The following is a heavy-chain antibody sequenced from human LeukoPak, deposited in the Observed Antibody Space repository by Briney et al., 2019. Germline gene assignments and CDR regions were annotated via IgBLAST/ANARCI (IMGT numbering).Heavy chain of an antibody. CDR3: AREHHTTGTTWFDP. V-gene: IGHV4-39*07. CDR1: GGSITSSSYS. CDR2: IYSSGDA. Sequence: PSETLSLTCTVSGGSITSSSYSWGWIRQPPGKGLGWIGSIYSSGDAYYNPSLKRRVTLSVDTSKNHFSLRLSSVTAADTAVYYCAREHHTTGTTWFDPWGQGTLVTVSS. J-gene: IGHJ5*02. D-gene: IGHD1-1*01.